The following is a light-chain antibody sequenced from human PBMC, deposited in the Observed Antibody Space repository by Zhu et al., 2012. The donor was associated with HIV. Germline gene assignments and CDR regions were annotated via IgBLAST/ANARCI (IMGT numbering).Light chain of an antibody. CDR3: QQYGSSPPYS. Sequence: EIVLTQSPGTLSLSPGERATLSCRASQSLSSSYLAWYQQKPGQAPRLVIYGASSRATDIPDRFSGSGSGTDFTLTISRLEAEDFAVYFCQQYGSSPPYSFGQGTKV. CDR2: GAS. V-gene: IGKV3-20*01. CDR1: QSLSSSY. J-gene: IGKJ2*03.